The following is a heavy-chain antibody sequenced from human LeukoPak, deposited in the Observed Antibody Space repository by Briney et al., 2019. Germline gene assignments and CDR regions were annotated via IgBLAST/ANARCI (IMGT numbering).Heavy chain of an antibody. D-gene: IGHD3-10*01. CDR3: ARLVRVVNYYGSGSLDY. CDR2: IYTSGST. CDR1: GDSINSGDYY. V-gene: IGHV4-61*02. Sequence: SETLSLTCTVSGDSINSGDYYCSWIRQPAGKGLEWIGRIYTSGSTNYNPSLKTRVTISVDTSKNQFSLKLSSVTAADTAVYYCARLVRVVNYYGSGSLDYWGQGTLVTVSS. J-gene: IGHJ4*02.